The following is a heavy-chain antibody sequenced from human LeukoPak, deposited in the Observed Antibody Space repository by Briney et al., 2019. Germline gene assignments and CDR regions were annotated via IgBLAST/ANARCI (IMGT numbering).Heavy chain of an antibody. Sequence: ASVKVSCKASGYTFTGYYMHWVRQAPGQGLEWMGWISGYNGNTKYAQKFQSRVTMTTDTSPNTVNMELRSLRSDDTAVFYCARSGSHNYYYYGMDVWGQGTTVIVSS. V-gene: IGHV1-18*04. J-gene: IGHJ6*02. D-gene: IGHD1-26*01. CDR3: ARSGSHNYYYYGMDV. CDR2: ISGYNGNT. CDR1: GYTFTGYY.